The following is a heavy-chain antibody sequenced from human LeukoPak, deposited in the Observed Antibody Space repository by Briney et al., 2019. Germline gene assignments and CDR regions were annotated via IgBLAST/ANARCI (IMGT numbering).Heavy chain of an antibody. CDR1: GYTFTSYG. D-gene: IGHD5-24*01. CDR2: ISAYNGNT. Sequence: GASVKVSCKASGYTFTSYGISWVRQAPGQGLEWMGWISAYNGNTNYAQKLQGRVTMTTDTSTSTAYMELRSLRSDDTAVYHCARSFDRDGYNYRWDYWGQGTLVTVSS. J-gene: IGHJ4*02. CDR3: ARSFDRDGYNYRWDY. V-gene: IGHV1-18*01.